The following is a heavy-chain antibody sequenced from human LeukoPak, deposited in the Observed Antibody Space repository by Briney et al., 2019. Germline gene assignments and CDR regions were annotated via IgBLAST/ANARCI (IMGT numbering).Heavy chain of an antibody. CDR1: GYTFTAYY. D-gene: IGHD2-2*01. Sequence: ASVKVSCKASGYTFTAYYMHWVRQAPGQGLEWMGRLNPNSGGTNFAQKFQGRVTMTRGTSISTAYMELSRLRSDDTAVYFCARSSSSYSPFDYWGQGTLVTVSS. CDR3: ARSSSSYSPFDY. J-gene: IGHJ4*02. CDR2: LNPNSGGT. V-gene: IGHV1-2*06.